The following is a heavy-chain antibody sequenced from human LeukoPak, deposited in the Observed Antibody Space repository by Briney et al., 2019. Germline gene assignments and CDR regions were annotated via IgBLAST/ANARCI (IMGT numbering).Heavy chain of an antibody. CDR3: ARDGFSSGYPYDAFDI. CDR2: IYSGGST. Sequence: GGSLRLSCAASGFIFSNYMSWVRQAPGKGLEWVSVIYSGGSTYYADSVKGRFTISRDNSKNTLYLQMNSLRAEDTAVYYCARDGFSSGYPYDAFDIWGQGTMVTVSS. D-gene: IGHD3-22*01. J-gene: IGHJ3*02. CDR1: GFIFSNY. V-gene: IGHV3-53*01.